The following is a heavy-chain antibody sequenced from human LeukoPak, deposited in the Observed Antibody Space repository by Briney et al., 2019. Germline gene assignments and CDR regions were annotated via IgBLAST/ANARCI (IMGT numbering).Heavy chain of an antibody. CDR2: IYTSGST. CDR1: GGSISSYY. D-gene: IGHD3-9*01. J-gene: IGHJ6*02. V-gene: IGHV4-4*07. CDR3: ARDSSPPYYDILGYYYGMDV. Sequence: TSETLSLTCTVSGGSISSYYWSWIRQPAGKGLERIGRIYTSGSTNYNPSLKSRVTMSVDTSKNQFSLKLSSVTAADTAVYYCARDSSPPYYDILGYYYGMDVWGQGTTVTVSS.